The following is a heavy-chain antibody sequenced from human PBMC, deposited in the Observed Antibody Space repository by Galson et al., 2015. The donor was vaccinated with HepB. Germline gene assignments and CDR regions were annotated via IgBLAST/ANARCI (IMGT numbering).Heavy chain of an antibody. CDR1: GFIFSNYW. Sequence: SLRLSCAASGFIFSNYWMSWARQAPGKGLEWVAKIKQDGSEKYYVDSVKGRFTISRDNTQNSLYLQMNSLRAEDTAVYYCARAPRAPEGRVWGQGTLVTVSS. CDR3: ARAPRAPEGRV. J-gene: IGHJ4*02. CDR2: IKQDGSEK. V-gene: IGHV3-7*04.